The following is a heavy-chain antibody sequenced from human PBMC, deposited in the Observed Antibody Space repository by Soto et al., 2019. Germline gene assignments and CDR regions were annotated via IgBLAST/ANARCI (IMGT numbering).Heavy chain of an antibody. CDR2: IWYDGSNE. CDR3: ARLNTGWYFDL. J-gene: IGHJ2*01. Sequence: QVQLVESGGGVVQPGRSLRLSCAASGFTFSNFGMHWVRQAPGKGREWVAVIWYDGSNEYYPDSVKGRFTISRDNSKNTLYLQMNSLRAEDTAVYYCARLNTGWYFDLWGRGTLVTVSS. V-gene: IGHV3-33*01. CDR1: GFTFSNFG. D-gene: IGHD4-17*01.